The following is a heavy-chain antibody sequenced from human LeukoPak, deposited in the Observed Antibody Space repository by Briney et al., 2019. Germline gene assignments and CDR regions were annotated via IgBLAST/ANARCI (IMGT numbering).Heavy chain of an antibody. Sequence: SETLSLTCTVSGGSISSYYWSWIRQPPGKGLEWIGYIYYSGSTNYNPSLKSRVTISVDTSKNQFSLQLSSVTAADTAVYYCASPRGRQLAPFDYWGQGTLVTVSS. CDR2: IYYSGST. V-gene: IGHV4-59*08. J-gene: IGHJ4*02. CDR3: ASPRGRQLAPFDY. D-gene: IGHD6-6*01. CDR1: GGSISSYY.